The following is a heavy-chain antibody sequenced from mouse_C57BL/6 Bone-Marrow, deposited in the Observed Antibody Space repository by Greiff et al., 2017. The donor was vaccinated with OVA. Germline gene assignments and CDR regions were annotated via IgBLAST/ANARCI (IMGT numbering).Heavy chain of an antibody. V-gene: IGHV1-55*01. D-gene: IGHD4-1*02. Sequence: VQLQQSGAELVKPGASVKMSCKASGYTFTSYWITWVKQRPGQGLEWIGDIYPGSGSTNYNEKFKSKATLTVDTSSSTAYMQLSSLTSEDSAVYYCARTTGTLAMDYWGQGTSVTVSS. CDR2: IYPGSGST. J-gene: IGHJ4*01. CDR1: GYTFTSYW. CDR3: ARTTGTLAMDY.